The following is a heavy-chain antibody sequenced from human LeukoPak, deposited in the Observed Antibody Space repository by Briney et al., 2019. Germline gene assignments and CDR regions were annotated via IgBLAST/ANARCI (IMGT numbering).Heavy chain of an antibody. CDR3: ASSRSPGIVGATTLHY. CDR2: IIPIFGTA. Sequence: SVKVSFKASGGTFSSYAISWVRQAPGQGLEWMGGIIPIFGTANYAQKFQGRVTITADESTSTAYMELSSLRSEDTAVYYCASSRSPGIVGATTLHYWGQGTLVTVSS. V-gene: IGHV1-69*13. CDR1: GGTFSSYA. J-gene: IGHJ4*02. D-gene: IGHD1-26*01.